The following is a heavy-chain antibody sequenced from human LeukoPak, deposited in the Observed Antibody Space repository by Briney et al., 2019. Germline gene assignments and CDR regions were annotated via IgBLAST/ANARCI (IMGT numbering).Heavy chain of an antibody. CDR1: GFTFSSYE. CDR2: ISSSGRTF. V-gene: IGHV3-48*03. J-gene: IGHJ4*02. CDR3: ARDSRGCSWCFDY. Sequence: GGSLRLSCAASGFTFSSYEMNWGRQAPGKGLEWVSYISSSGRTFYYADSVKGRFTISRDNGKNSLYLQMNSLRVEDTAVYYCARDSRGCSWCFDYWGQGALVTVSS. D-gene: IGHD6-13*01.